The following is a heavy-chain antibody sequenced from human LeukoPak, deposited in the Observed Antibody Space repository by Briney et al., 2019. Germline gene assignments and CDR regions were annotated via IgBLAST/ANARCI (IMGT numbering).Heavy chain of an antibody. V-gene: IGHV1-3*01. D-gene: IGHD3-16*02. CDR2: INAGNGNT. J-gene: IGHJ5*02. CDR3: AREYFPTYDYVWGSYRYRYNWFDP. Sequence: ASVKVSCKASGYTFTSYAMHWVRQAPGQRLEWMGWINAGNGNTKYSQQFQGRVTITRDTSASTAYMELSSLRSEDTAVYYCAREYFPTYDYVWGSYRYRYNWFDPWGQGTLVTVSS. CDR1: GYTFTSYA.